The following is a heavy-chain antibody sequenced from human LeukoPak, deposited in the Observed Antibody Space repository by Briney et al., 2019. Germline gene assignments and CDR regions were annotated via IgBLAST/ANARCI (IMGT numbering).Heavy chain of an antibody. Sequence: PGTSLRLSCAASGFTLTSYGIHWVRQAPGKGLEWVAVIWHDGSNNDYADSVKGRFTISRDNSKNTLYLQMNSLRAKDTAVYYCARDKGADSPIDFWGQGTLVTVSS. CDR2: IWHDGSNN. D-gene: IGHD2-21*02. V-gene: IGHV3-33*01. CDR3: ARDKGADSPIDF. J-gene: IGHJ4*02. CDR1: GFTLTSYG.